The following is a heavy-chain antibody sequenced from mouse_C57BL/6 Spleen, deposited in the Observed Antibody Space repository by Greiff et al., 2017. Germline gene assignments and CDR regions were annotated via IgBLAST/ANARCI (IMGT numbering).Heavy chain of an antibody. Sequence: EVHLVESGGDLVKPGGSLKLSCAASGFTFSSYGMSWVRQTPDKRLEWVATISSGGSYTYYPDSVKGRFTISRDNAKNTLYLQMSSLKSEDTAMYYCARGITTVEHYYAMDYCGQGTSVTVSS. D-gene: IGHD1-1*01. J-gene: IGHJ4*01. CDR1: GFTFSSYG. V-gene: IGHV5-6*01. CDR2: ISSGGSYT. CDR3: ARGITTVEHYYAMDY.